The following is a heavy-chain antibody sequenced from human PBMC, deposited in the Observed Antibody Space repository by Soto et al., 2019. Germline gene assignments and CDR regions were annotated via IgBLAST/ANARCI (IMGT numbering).Heavy chain of an antibody. CDR1: GYSISSGHS. Sequence: SETLSLTCAVSGYSISSGHSWGWIRQPPGKGLEWIGSIFHTGSTYYNPSLKSRVTLSVDTSKNQFSLKLSSVTAADTAVYFCATLPRLDGMDVWGQGATVTVSS. D-gene: IGHD6-25*01. V-gene: IGHV4-38-2*01. J-gene: IGHJ6*02. CDR2: IFHTGST. CDR3: ATLPRLDGMDV.